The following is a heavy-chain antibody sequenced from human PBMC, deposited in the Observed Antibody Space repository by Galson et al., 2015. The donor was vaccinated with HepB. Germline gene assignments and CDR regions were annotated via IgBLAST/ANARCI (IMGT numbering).Heavy chain of an antibody. CDR1: GFTFSSYN. D-gene: IGHD5-18*01. CDR2: ISISSSSI. V-gene: IGHV3-48*01. J-gene: IGHJ4*02. Sequence: LRLSCAVSGFTFSSYNMNWVRQAPGKGLEWISYISISSSSIYYADSVKGRFTISRDNAKNSLYLQMNSLRAEDTAVYYCARGGAYGYTYGLNYWGQGTLVTVSS. CDR3: ARGGAYGYTYGLNY.